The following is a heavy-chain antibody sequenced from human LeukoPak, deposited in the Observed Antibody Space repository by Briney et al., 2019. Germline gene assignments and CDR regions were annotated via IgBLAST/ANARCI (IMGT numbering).Heavy chain of an antibody. V-gene: IGHV3-7*01. CDR3: ATDRGWRTSGYYLYYFEY. CDR2: IKHDGGEK. CDR1: GFIFTNYF. Sequence: PGGSLRLSCAASGFIFTNYFMSWVRQAPGKGLEWVASIKHDGGEKYYVDSVRGRFTISRDNTMNSLYLQMSSLRADDTAVYYCATDRGWRTSGYYLYYFEYWGQGTLVTYSS. J-gene: IGHJ4*02. D-gene: IGHD3-3*01.